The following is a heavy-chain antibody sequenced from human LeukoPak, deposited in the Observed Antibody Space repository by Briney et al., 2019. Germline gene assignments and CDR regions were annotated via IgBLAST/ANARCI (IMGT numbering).Heavy chain of an antibody. CDR1: GYSISSGSY. J-gene: IGHJ3*02. D-gene: IGHD2-21*01. CDR2: IYHSGST. CDR3: AREIAHGAFDI. V-gene: IGHV4-38-2*02. Sequence: SETLSLTCTVSGYSISSGSYWGWIRQPPGKGLEWIVNIYHSGSTYYNPSLKSRVTISVDTSKNQFSLKLSSVTAADTAVYYCAREIAHGAFDIWGQGTMVTVSS.